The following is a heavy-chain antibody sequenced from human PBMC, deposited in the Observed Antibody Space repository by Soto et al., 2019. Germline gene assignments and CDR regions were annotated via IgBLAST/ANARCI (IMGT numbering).Heavy chain of an antibody. CDR1: GFNVKTTY. V-gene: IGHV3-53*01. CDR3: AREYSYSYPA. CDR2: IHNSGAT. J-gene: IGHJ1*01. D-gene: IGHD2-21*01. Sequence: PGGSLRLSXAASGFNVKTTYMTWVRQAPGEGLEWVSVIHNSGATYYADSVKGRFTISKDNSKNTVYLQMSSLRAEDTAMYYCAREYSYSYPAWGQGTLVTVS.